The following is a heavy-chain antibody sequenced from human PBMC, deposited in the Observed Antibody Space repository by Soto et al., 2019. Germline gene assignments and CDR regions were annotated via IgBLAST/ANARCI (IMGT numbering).Heavy chain of an antibody. CDR1: GGSISSYY. J-gene: IGHJ6*02. CDR2: IYYSGST. V-gene: IGHV4-59*01. D-gene: IGHD3-16*01. CDR3: ARDGLDYYYYYGMDV. Sequence: SETLSLTCTVSGGSISSYYWSWIRQPPGKGLEWIGYIYYSGSTNYNPSLKSRVTISVDTSKNQFSLKLSSVTAADTAVYYCARDGLDYYYYYGMDVWGQGTTVTVS.